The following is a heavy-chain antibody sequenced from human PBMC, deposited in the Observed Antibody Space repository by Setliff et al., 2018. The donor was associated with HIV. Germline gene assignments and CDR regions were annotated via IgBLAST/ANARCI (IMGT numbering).Heavy chain of an antibody. CDR2: TKNKDNSFTT. V-gene: IGHV3-72*01. CDR1: GFTFSDHY. D-gene: IGHD6-19*01. CDR3: ARDSEPGTRVAGTTGVDY. Sequence: GGSLRLSCAASGFTFSDHYMDWVRQAPGKGLEWVGRTKNKDNSFTTEYAASVKGRFTISRDDSKNSLSLHMNSPKTEDTALYYCARDSEPGTRVAGTTGVDYWGQGSLVTVSS. J-gene: IGHJ4*02.